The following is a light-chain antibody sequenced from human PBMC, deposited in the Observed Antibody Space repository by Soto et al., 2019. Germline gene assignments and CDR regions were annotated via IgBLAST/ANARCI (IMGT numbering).Light chain of an antibody. CDR2: EVN. Sequence: QSVLSHPRSASWSPGQLVSISGTGTSSDVGGYNYVSWYQQHPGKAPKLMIYEVNKRPSGVPDRFSGSKSGNTASLTVSGLQAEDEADYYCSSYAGSSNVFGTGTKVTVL. CDR1: SSDVGGYNY. J-gene: IGLJ1*01. V-gene: IGLV2-8*01. CDR3: SSYAGSSNV.